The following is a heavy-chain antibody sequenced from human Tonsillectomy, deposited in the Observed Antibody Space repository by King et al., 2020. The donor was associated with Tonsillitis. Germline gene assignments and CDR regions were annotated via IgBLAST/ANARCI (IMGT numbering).Heavy chain of an antibody. Sequence: VQLQQSGPGLLKPSQTLSLTCSISGDSVSSKSAAWNWIRQSPSRGLEWLGRTTYRSKWFIEYAESVKSLIIINPDTSRNQFSLQLNSVTPEDTAVYYCARDYHYGMDVWGQGTTVTVS. CDR3: ARDYHYGMDV. CDR2: TTYRSKWFI. V-gene: IGHV6-1*02. CDR1: GDSVSSKSAA. J-gene: IGHJ6*02.